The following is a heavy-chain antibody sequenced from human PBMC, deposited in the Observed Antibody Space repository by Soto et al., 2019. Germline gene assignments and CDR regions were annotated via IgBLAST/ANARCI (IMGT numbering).Heavy chain of an antibody. CDR1: GFTFSKYA. CDR2: ISYDGRNK. Sequence: GGSLRLSCAASGFTFSKYAMHWVRQAPGKGLEWLAVISYDGRNKYYADSVSGRFTISRDNSENTLYLEMNSLRAEDTAVYYCARDRGCSGGSCYTSGSGMDVWGQGTTVTVSS. D-gene: IGHD2-15*01. CDR3: ARDRGCSGGSCYTSGSGMDV. V-gene: IGHV3-30*04. J-gene: IGHJ6*02.